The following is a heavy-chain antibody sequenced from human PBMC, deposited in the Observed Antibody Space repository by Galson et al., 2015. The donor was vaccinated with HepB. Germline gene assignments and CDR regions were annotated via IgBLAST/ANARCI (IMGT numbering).Heavy chain of an antibody. D-gene: IGHD2-2*01. V-gene: IGHV1-18*01. CDR3: ARRGYCSSSSCYAKDDAFDI. Sequence: SVKVSCKASGYTFTKYGISWVRQAPGQGLEWMGWISGYNGNTNYAQKLQGRVTMTTDTSTSTGYMELRSLRSDDTAVYYCARRGYCSSSSCYAKDDAFDIWGQGTMVTVSS. J-gene: IGHJ3*02. CDR2: ISGYNGNT. CDR1: GYTFTKYG.